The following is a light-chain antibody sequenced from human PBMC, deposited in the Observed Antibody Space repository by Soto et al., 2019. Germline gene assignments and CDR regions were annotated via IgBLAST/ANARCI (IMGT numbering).Light chain of an antibody. CDR3: QQYNNWPYT. CDR1: QSVSSN. J-gene: IGKJ2*01. Sequence: EIVMTQSPATLSVSPGERATLSCRASQSVSSNLAWYQQKPGQAPRLLIYGASTRATGIPARFSGSGSGTAFTLTISSPQSEDFAVYYCQQYNNWPYTFGQGTKLEIK. V-gene: IGKV3-15*01. CDR2: GAS.